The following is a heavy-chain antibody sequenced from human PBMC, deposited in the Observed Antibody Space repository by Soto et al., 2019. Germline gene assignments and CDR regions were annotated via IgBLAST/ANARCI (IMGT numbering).Heavy chain of an antibody. J-gene: IGHJ5*02. V-gene: IGHV4-30-4*01. CDR1: GGSISSGDYY. D-gene: IGHD6-13*01. Sequence: QVQLQESGPGLVKPSQTLSLTCTVSGGSISSGDYYWSWIRQPPGKGLEWIGYIYYSGSTYYNPSLKSRVTISVDTSKNQFSLKLSSVTAADTAVYYCARRRIVAAAGPNWFDPWGQGTLVTVSS. CDR2: IYYSGST. CDR3: ARRRIVAAAGPNWFDP.